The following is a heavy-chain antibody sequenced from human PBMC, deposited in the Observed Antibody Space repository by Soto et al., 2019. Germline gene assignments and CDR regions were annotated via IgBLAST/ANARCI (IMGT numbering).Heavy chain of an antibody. V-gene: IGHV1-24*01. CDR3: ATQGFTIFGVVSTNNFDS. CDR1: GYTLTELS. Sequence: QVQLVQSGAEVKKPGASVKVSCKVSGYTLTELSMHWVRQAPGKGLEWMGGFDPEDGETIYAQKFQGRVTMTEDTSTDTAYMELSSLRSEDTAVYYCATQGFTIFGVVSTNNFDSWGQGTLVTVSS. D-gene: IGHD3-3*01. CDR2: FDPEDGET. J-gene: IGHJ4*02.